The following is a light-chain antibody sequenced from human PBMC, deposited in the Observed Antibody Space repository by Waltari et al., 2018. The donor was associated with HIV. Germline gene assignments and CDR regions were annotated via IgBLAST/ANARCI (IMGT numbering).Light chain of an antibody. V-gene: IGKV1-5*03. CDR1: HTVGDW. J-gene: IGKJ1*01. CDR2: AAS. Sequence: IQITQSPSRLSASVGDRVTITCRASHTVGDWLAWYQQTPGKAPRLLIYAASTLESGVPSRFSGSGSGTDFTLTISSLQPEDFATYYCQQYNRYFSWAFGPGTKVEIK. CDR3: QQYNRYFSWA.